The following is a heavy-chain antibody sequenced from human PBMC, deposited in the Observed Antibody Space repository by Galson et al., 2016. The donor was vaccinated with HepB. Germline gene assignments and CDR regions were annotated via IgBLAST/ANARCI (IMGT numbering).Heavy chain of an antibody. CDR3: ARSSYNWNVGYYFDY. V-gene: IGHV4-59*01. CDR2: IYYSGST. D-gene: IGHD1-1*01. J-gene: IGHJ4*02. Sequence: ETLSLTCTVPGGSISDYYWSWIRQPPGKGLEWIGYIYYSGSTNYNPSLKSRVTISVDTSKSQFSLKLISVTAADTAVYYCARSSYNWNVGYYFDYWGQGTLVTVSS. CDR1: GGSISDYY.